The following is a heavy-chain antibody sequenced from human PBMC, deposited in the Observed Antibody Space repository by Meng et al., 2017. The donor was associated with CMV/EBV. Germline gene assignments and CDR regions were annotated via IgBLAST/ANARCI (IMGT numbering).Heavy chain of an antibody. D-gene: IGHD3-22*01. CDR1: GFTFSSYG. CDR3: ANRWFSYDSSGHPLPYYYYGMDV. J-gene: IGHJ6*01. V-gene: IGHV3-30*02. Sequence: GESLKISCAASGFTFSSYGMHWVRQAPGKGLEWVAFIRYDGSNKYYADSVKGRFTISRDNSKNTLYLQMNSLRAEDTAVYYCANRWFSYDSSGHPLPYYYYGMDVWGQGTTVTVSS. CDR2: IRYDGSNK.